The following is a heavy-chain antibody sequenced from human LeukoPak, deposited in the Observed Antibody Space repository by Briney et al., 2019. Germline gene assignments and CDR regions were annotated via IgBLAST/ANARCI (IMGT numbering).Heavy chain of an antibody. Sequence: PSETLSLTCTVSGGSISSYYWSWIRQPAGKGLEWIGRIYTSGSTNYNPSLKSRVTISVDKSKSQFSLKLSSVTAADTAVYYCARSIRYYFDYWGQGTLVTVSS. CDR3: ARSIRYYFDY. J-gene: IGHJ4*02. CDR2: IYTSGST. V-gene: IGHV4-4*07. CDR1: GGSISSYY. D-gene: IGHD3-9*01.